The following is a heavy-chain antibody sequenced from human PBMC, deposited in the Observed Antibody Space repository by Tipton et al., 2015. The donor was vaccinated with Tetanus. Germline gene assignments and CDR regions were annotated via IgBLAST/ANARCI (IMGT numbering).Heavy chain of an antibody. CDR1: GYTFTDNW. Sequence: QLVQSGAEVKKPGESLNISCQASGYTFTDNWIGWVRQKPGKGLEWMGIIYPGDSDTRYSPSFQGQVTISVDKSINTAYLQWSSLKASDTSMFYCARAHCTDGVCNFDFWGQGALVTVAS. J-gene: IGHJ4*02. V-gene: IGHV5-51*01. CDR3: ARAHCTDGVCNFDF. D-gene: IGHD2-8*01. CDR2: IYPGDSDT.